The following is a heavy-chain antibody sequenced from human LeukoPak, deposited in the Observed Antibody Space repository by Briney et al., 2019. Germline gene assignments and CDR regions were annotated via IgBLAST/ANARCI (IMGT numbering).Heavy chain of an antibody. Sequence: GGSLRLSCAASGFTFSRYAIHCVRQAPGKGLEYVLSISSNGGSTDYANSVKGTFTISRDNSKNTLYLQMGSLRTEDMAVYYCARVSSIAPRGYFDFWGQGPLVTVSS. V-gene: IGHV3-64*01. J-gene: IGHJ4*02. CDR1: GFTFSRYA. D-gene: IGHD6-6*01. CDR3: ARVSSIAPRGYFDF. CDR2: ISSNGGST.